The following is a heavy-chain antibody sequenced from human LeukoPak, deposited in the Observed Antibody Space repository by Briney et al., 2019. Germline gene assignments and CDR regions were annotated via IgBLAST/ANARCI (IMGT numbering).Heavy chain of an antibody. D-gene: IGHD3-22*01. CDR3: ARRAGSGSRDDY. J-gene: IGHJ4*02. Sequence: GGSLRLSCAASGFTFSSYSMNWVRQAPGKGLEWVSSISSSSSYIYYADSVKGRFTISRGNAKNSLYLQMNSLRAEDTAVYYCARRAGSGSRDDYWGQGTLVTVSS. V-gene: IGHV3-21*01. CDR1: GFTFSSYS. CDR2: ISSSSSYI.